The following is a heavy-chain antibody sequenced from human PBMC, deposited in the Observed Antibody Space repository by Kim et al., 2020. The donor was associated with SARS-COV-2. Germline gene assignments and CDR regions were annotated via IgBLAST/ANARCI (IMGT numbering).Heavy chain of an antibody. Sequence: DSVKGRFTISRDNPKNTLDLQMNSLRDEDTAVYYGAGAMVRGVIITGGMDVWGQGTTVTVSS. J-gene: IGHJ6*02. CDR3: AGAMVRGVIITGGMDV. D-gene: IGHD3-10*01. V-gene: IGHV3-53*01.